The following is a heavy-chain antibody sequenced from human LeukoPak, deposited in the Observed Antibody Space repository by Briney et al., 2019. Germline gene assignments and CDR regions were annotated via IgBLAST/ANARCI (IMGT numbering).Heavy chain of an antibody. CDR2: IYTSGST. V-gene: IGHV4-61*02. CDR1: GGSISSGSYY. CDR3: ARELRDYYDSSGYFGSFYYFDY. D-gene: IGHD3-22*01. Sequence: NPSETLSLTCTVSGGSISSGSYYWSWIRQPAGKGLEWIGRIYTSGSTNYNPSLQSRVTISVDTSKNQFSLKLSSVTAADTAVYYCARELRDYYDSSGYFGSFYYFDYWGQGTLVTVSS. J-gene: IGHJ4*02.